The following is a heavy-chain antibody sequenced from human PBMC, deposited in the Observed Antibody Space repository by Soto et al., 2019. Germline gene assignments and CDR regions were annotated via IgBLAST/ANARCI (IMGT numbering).Heavy chain of an antibody. CDR2: INPNSGGT. CDR3: AREGITGTWFDP. J-gene: IGHJ5*02. V-gene: IGHV1-2*04. Sequence: GASVKLSCKASGYTFTGYYMHWVRQAPGQGLEWMGWINPNSGGTNYAQKFQGWVTMTRDTSISTAYMELSRLRSDDTAVYYCAREGITGTWFDPWGQGTLVTVSS. D-gene: IGHD1-20*01. CDR1: GYTFTGYY.